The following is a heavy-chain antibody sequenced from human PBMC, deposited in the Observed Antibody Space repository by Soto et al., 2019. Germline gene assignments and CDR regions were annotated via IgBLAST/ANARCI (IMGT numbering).Heavy chain of an antibody. Sequence: GGSLRLSCAASGFTFSSYAMSWVRQAPGKGLEWVSAISGSGGSTYYADSVKGRFTISRDNSKNTLYLQMNSLRAEDTAVYYCAKASRVDILTGYAKDAFDIWGQGTMVTVSS. J-gene: IGHJ3*02. V-gene: IGHV3-23*01. CDR1: GFTFSSYA. CDR2: ISGSGGST. CDR3: AKASRVDILTGYAKDAFDI. D-gene: IGHD3-9*01.